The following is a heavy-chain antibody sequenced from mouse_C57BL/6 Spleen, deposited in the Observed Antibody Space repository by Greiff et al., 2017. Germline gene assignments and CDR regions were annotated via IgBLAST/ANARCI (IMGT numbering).Heavy chain of an antibody. CDR1: GFTFSSYA. CDR3: ARVGSTYAMDY. J-gene: IGHJ4*01. Sequence: EVKVEESGGGLVKPGGSLKLSCAASGFTFSSYAMSWVRQTPEKRLEWVATISDGGSYTYYPDNVKGRFTISRDNAKNNLYLQMSHLKSEDTAMXYCARVGSTYAMDYWGQGTSVTVSS. D-gene: IGHD1-1*01. V-gene: IGHV5-4*03. CDR2: ISDGGSYT.